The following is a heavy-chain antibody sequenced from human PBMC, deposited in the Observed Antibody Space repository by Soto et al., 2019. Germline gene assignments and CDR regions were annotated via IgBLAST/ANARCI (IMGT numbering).Heavy chain of an antibody. V-gene: IGHV4-4*07. J-gene: IGHJ4*02. CDR3: ARGSSRWDY. CDR1: GGSLSSFY. D-gene: IGHD6-13*01. Sequence: TPSLTRPVSGGSLSSFYWGWIRQPAGKGLEWIGRIYSGGRNNYNPSLKSRVTMSVDTSKNQFSLRLSSVTAADTAMYYCARGSSRWDYWGQGTLVTVSS. CDR2: IYSGGRN.